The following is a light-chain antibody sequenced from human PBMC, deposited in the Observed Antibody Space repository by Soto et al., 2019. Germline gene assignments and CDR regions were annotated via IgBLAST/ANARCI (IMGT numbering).Light chain of an antibody. CDR3: QQYGSSPPIT. Sequence: EIVLTQSPGTLSLSPGERATISCRASQSVSNNYLAWYQQKPGQAPRLLIYGASSRATGIPDRFTGSGSGTDFTLTIARLEPADYAVYYCQQYGSSPPITFGQGTRLEIK. V-gene: IGKV3-20*01. J-gene: IGKJ5*01. CDR2: GAS. CDR1: QSVSNNY.